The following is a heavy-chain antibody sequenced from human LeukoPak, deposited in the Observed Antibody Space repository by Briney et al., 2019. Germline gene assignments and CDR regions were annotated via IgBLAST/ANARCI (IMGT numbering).Heavy chain of an antibody. D-gene: IGHD5-18*01. Sequence: GESLKTSCKGSGYHFASYWIGWVRQMPGKGLEWMGIIYPGDSDTRSSPSFQGQVTMSVDKSVNTAYLQWSSLKASDTAMYYCARTPGYSFYFDYWGLGTPVTVSS. CDR3: ARTPGYSFYFDY. CDR1: GYHFASYW. CDR2: IYPGDSDT. J-gene: IGHJ4*02. V-gene: IGHV5-51*01.